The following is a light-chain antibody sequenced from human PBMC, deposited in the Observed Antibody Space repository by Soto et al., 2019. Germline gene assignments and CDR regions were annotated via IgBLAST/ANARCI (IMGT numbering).Light chain of an antibody. CDR3: ATWDDSLSGWV. Sequence: QAVVTQPPSASGTPGQRVTISCSGSSSNIGSNFVCWYQHLPGAAPKLLIYTNNQRPPGVPDRFSGSKSGTSASLAISGLRSEDEADYYCATWDDSLSGWVFGGGTKLTVL. V-gene: IGLV1-47*02. CDR2: TNN. CDR1: SSNIGSNF. J-gene: IGLJ3*02.